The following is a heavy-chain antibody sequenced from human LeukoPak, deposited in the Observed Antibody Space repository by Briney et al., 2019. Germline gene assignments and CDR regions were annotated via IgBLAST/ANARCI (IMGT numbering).Heavy chain of an antibody. CDR1: GASITTYY. Sequence: SETLSLTCTVSGASITTYYWSWIRQSPGKALEWIGYVYYSGGTNYNPSLKSRVTISLDTSKNQFSLKLNSVTAADTAVYYCARQMTGWFDPWGQGTLVTVSS. J-gene: IGHJ5*02. CDR3: ARQMTGWFDP. D-gene: IGHD3-10*01. CDR2: VYYSGGT. V-gene: IGHV4-59*08.